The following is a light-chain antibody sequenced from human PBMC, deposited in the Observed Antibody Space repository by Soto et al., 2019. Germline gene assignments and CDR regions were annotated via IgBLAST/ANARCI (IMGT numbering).Light chain of an antibody. CDR1: QSVSRN. CDR2: DAS. V-gene: IGKV3D-15*01. CDR3: QQYNNCPIT. J-gene: IGKJ5*01. Sequence: EIVLTHSPGTLSLSAGEIATLSCGASQSVSRNLAWYQQKPGQAPRLLIYDASTRATGTPARFSVSGSGTKFTLSISSLQSEDFAVYYCQQYNNCPITFGQGTRLEIK.